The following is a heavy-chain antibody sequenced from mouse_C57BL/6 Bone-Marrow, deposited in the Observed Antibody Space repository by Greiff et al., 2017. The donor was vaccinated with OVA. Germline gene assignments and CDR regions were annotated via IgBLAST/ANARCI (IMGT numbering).Heavy chain of an antibody. V-gene: IGHV14-3*01. Sequence: DVQLQESVAELVRPGASVKLSCTASGFNIKNTYMHRVKQRPEQGLEWIGRIDPANGNTKYAPKFQGKATITADTSSNTAYLQLSSLTSEDTAIYYCARWGKFFAYWGQGTLVTVSA. CDR1: GFNIKNTY. J-gene: IGHJ3*01. CDR3: ARWGKFFAY. CDR2: IDPANGNT.